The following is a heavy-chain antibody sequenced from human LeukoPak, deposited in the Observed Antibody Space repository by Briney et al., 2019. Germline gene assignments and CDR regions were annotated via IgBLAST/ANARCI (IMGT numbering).Heavy chain of an antibody. CDR1: GFTFSSYA. CDR3: ARKPIVNSAWYYFDY. CDR2: ISGSDGTT. Sequence: GGSLRLSCAASGFTFSSYAMNWIRQAPGKGLEWVSAISGSDGTTYYADSVKGRFTISRDNSKNTLYLQMNSLRAEDTAVYYCARKPIVNSAWYYFDYWGQGTLVTVSS. J-gene: IGHJ4*02. V-gene: IGHV3-23*01. D-gene: IGHD3-22*01.